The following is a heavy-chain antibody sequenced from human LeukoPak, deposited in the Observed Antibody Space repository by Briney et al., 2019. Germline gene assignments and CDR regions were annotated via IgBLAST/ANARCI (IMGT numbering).Heavy chain of an antibody. V-gene: IGHV4-59*01. D-gene: IGHD1-26*01. J-gene: IGHJ2*01. CDR1: GGSISGSY. CDR3: ARVGAQGATTYWYFDL. CDR2: IYYSGST. Sequence: SETLSLTCTVSGGSISGSYWSWIRQPPGKGLEWIGYIYYSGSTNYNPSLKRRVTISVDTSKDQFSLKLNSVTAADTAVYYCARVGAQGATTYWYFDLWGRGTLVTVSS.